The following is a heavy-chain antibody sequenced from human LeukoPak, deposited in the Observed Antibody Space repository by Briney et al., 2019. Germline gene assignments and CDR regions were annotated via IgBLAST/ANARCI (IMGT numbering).Heavy chain of an antibody. D-gene: IGHD3-10*01. J-gene: IGHJ6*02. CDR1: GGSFSGYY. CDR2: INHSGRT. CDR3: ARGKRGYGSGSYRGSYGMDV. V-gene: IGHV4-34*01. Sequence: PLGTLSLTCAVYGGSFSGYYWSWIRPPPGKGLEWLGEINHSGRTNYNPSLQSRVTISVDTSKNQFSLKLSSVTAADTAVYYCARGKRGYGSGSYRGSYGMDVWGQGTTVTVSS.